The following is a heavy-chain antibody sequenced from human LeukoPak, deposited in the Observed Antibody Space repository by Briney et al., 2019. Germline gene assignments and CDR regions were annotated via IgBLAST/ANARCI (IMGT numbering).Heavy chain of an antibody. J-gene: IGHJ5*02. Sequence: PSETLSLTCTVSGGSISSYYWSWIRQPPGKGLEWIGYIYYSGSTNYNPSLKSRVTMSVETSKNQFSLKLSSVTAADTAVYYCARNDYGSGSYYGRFDPWGQGTLVTVSS. CDR2: IYYSGST. CDR1: GGSISSYY. CDR3: ARNDYGSGSYYGRFDP. V-gene: IGHV4-59*12. D-gene: IGHD3-10*01.